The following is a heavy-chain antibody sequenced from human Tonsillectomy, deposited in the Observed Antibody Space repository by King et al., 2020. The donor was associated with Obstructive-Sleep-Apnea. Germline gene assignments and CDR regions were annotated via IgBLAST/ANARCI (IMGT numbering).Heavy chain of an antibody. CDR1: GGTFSSYA. J-gene: IGHJ3*02. V-gene: IGHV1-69*04. Sequence: QLVQSGAEVKKPGSSVKVSCKASGGTFSSYAINCVRQAPGQGLEWMGRIIPVLGTPNYAQKFQGRVTFTTDKSTSTYYMELSSLRSEDTAAYYCARVVEQGSDAFDIWGQGTMVSVSS. CDR2: IIPVLGTP. D-gene: IGHD1/OR15-1a*01. CDR3: ARVVEQGSDAFDI.